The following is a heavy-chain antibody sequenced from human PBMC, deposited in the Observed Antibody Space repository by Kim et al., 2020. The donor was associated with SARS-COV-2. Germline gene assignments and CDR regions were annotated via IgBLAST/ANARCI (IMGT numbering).Heavy chain of an antibody. CDR1: GGTFSSYA. J-gene: IGHJ5*02. CDR2: IIPIFGTA. CDR3: ARGGYSSSLADWFDP. D-gene: IGHD6-13*01. Sequence: SVKVSCKASGGTFSSYAISWVRQAPGQGLEWMGGIIPIFGTANYAQKFQGRVTITADESTSTAYMELSSLRSEDTAVYYCARGGYSSSLADWFDPWGQGTLVTVSS. V-gene: IGHV1-69*13.